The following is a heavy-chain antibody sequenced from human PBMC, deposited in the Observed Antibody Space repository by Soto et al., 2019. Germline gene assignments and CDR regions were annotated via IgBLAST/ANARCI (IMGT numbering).Heavy chain of an antibody. CDR3: VRHATDHTAYYYSAMDV. D-gene: IGHD2-21*02. CDR1: GDSITTSGYY. CDR2: IYSSGRT. J-gene: IGHJ6*02. Sequence: QVQLQESGPGLVKPLETLSLTCNVSGDSITTSGYYWDWIRQPPEKGLEWIGRIYSSGRTYYNPSRNSRVTRSIDTANNQTYLKVNAVTAADTAVHYGVRHATDHTAYYYSAMDVWGQGTTVTVSS. V-gene: IGHV4-39*01.